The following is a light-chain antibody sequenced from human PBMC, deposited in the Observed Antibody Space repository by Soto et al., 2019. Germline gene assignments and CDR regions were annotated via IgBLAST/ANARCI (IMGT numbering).Light chain of an antibody. J-gene: IGKJ4*01. CDR1: QSVSSY. CDR2: DAS. V-gene: IGKV3-11*01. CDR3: QQHSNWPLT. Sequence: EIVLTQSPGTLSLSPGERSGLSCSASQSVSSYLAWYQQKPGQAPRLLIYDASNRATGIPARFSGSGSGTDFTLTISSLEPEDFAVYYCQQHSNWPLTFGGGTKVDIK.